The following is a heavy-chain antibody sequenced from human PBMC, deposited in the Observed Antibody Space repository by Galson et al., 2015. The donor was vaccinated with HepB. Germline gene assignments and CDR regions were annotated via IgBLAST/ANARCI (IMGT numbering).Heavy chain of an antibody. CDR2: IFPNSGGT. Sequence: SCKASKYTFSDYYIHWVRQAPGQGLEWMGWIFPNSGGTTYAQVFQGRVTLTSDTSINTAYMYLSSLTSDDTAVYYCARGRSKWGLLRDYFDYWGQGTLVTVSS. J-gene: IGHJ4*02. CDR3: ARGRSKWGLLRDYFDY. CDR1: KYTFSDYY. D-gene: IGHD1-26*01. V-gene: IGHV1-2*02.